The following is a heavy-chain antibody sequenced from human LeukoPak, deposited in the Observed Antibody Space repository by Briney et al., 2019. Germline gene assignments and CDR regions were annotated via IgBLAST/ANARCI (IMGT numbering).Heavy chain of an antibody. J-gene: IGHJ4*02. D-gene: IGHD5-18*01. CDR3: ARDQNTADFDY. CDR2: INTNTGNP. V-gene: IGHV7-4-1*02. Sequence: ASVKVSCKASGYTFTSYAMNWVRQAPEQGLEWMGWINTNTGNPTYAQGFTGRFVFSLDTSVSTAYLQISSLKAEDTTVYYCARDQNTADFDYWGQGTLVTVSS. CDR1: GYTFTSYA.